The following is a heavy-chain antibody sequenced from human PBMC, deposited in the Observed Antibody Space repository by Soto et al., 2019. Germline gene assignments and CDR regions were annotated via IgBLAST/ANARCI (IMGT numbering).Heavy chain of an antibody. D-gene: IGHD1-7*01. CDR3: ARVNKGNYFYYYYGMAV. Sequence: QVQLVQSGSELKKPGASVKVSCKASGYTFTIYAMNWVRKAPGQGLEWMGWINTNTGNPTYAQSFTVRFVFSLDTSVSTASLQICSRQAEDTAVYYCARVNKGNYFYYYYGMAVWGQGTTVTVSS. J-gene: IGHJ6*02. CDR2: INTNTGNP. CDR1: GYTFTIYA. V-gene: IGHV7-4-1*01.